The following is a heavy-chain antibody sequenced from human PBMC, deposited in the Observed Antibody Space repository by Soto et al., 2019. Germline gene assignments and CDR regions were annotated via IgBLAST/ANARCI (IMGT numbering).Heavy chain of an antibody. CDR3: ARDFISIFRVVIIPYYYYYCMDV. Sequence: GGSLRLSCAASGFTFSDYYMSWIRQAPGKGLEWVSYISSSSSYTNYADSVKGRFTISRDNAKNSLYLQMNSLRAEDTAVYYCARDFISIFRVVIIPYYYYYCMDVWGQGTTVTVSS. D-gene: IGHD3-3*01. CDR1: GFTFSDYY. V-gene: IGHV3-11*06. CDR2: ISSSSSYT. J-gene: IGHJ6*02.